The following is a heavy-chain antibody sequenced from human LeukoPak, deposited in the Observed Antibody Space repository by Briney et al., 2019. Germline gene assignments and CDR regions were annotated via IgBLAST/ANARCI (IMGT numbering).Heavy chain of an antibody. CDR3: ARGSKFDP. Sequence: PSETLSLTCTVSGGSISSYYWSSIRQPPGKGLEWIGYIYYSGSTNYNPSLKSRVTISVDTSKNQFSLKLSSVTAADTAVYYCARGSKFDPWGQGTLVTVSS. CDR2: IYYSGST. CDR1: GGSISSYY. V-gene: IGHV4-59*12. D-gene: IGHD2/OR15-2a*01. J-gene: IGHJ5*02.